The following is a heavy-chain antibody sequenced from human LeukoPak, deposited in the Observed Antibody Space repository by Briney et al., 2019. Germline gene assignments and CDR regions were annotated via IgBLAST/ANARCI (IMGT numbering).Heavy chain of an antibody. CDR2: IKEDGSEN. D-gene: IGHD3-16*01. CDR3: ARAYAGGIFDS. J-gene: IGHJ4*02. Sequence: GGSLRLSCVASGFPFSDYWMSWVRQAPGKGLEGVANIKEDGSENYYVDSVRGRFTISRDNAKNSLSLQMNSLRAEDTAMYYCARAYAGGIFDSWGQGTLVTVSS. V-gene: IGHV3-7*04. CDR1: GFPFSDYW.